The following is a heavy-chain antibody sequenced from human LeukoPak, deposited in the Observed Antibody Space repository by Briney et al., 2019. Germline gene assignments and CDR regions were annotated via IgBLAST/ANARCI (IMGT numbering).Heavy chain of an antibody. J-gene: IGHJ4*02. CDR3: ARSVSSDAGSYSL. Sequence: SQTLSLTCTVSGGSISSGDYYWSWIRQPPGKGLEWIGYIYYSGSTNYNPSLKSRVTISVDTSKNQFSLKLSSVTAADTAVYYCARSVSSDAGSYSLWGQGTLVTVSS. CDR1: GGSISSGDYY. D-gene: IGHD1-26*01. V-gene: IGHV4-61*08. CDR2: IYYSGST.